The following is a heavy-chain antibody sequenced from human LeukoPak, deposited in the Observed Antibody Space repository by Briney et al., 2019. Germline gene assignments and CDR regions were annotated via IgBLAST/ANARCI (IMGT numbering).Heavy chain of an antibody. Sequence: GRSLRLSCAASGFTFSSYGMHWVRQAPGKGLEWVAVISYDGSNKYYADSVKGRFTISRDNSKNTLYLQMNSLRAEDTAVYYCAKSRWTTVTTDYWGQGTLVTVSS. CDR1: GFTFSSYG. CDR2: ISYDGSNK. CDR3: AKSRWTTVTTDY. D-gene: IGHD4-17*01. V-gene: IGHV3-30*18. J-gene: IGHJ4*02.